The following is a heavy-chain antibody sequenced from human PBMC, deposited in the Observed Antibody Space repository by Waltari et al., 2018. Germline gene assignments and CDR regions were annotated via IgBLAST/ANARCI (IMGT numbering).Heavy chain of an antibody. J-gene: IGHJ1*01. D-gene: IGHD6-13*01. CDR1: GGSISSYY. CDR2: IYYSERT. Sequence: QVQLQESGPGLVKPSETLSLTCTVSGGSISSYYWSWIRQPPGKGLEWIGYIYYSERTNCNPSLTHRVPMSVAPSKTQFSQKPSSSTAADTAVDSCARDRGDMGSSWSAEYFQHWGQGTLVTVSS. V-gene: IGHV4-59*01. CDR3: ARDRGDMGSSWSAEYFQH.